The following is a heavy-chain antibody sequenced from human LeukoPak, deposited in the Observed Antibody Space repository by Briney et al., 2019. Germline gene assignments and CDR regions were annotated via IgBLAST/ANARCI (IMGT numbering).Heavy chain of an antibody. V-gene: IGHV1-46*01. D-gene: IGHD1-26*01. J-gene: IGHJ4*02. CDR2: INPSGGST. Sequence: ASVKVSCKASGYTFTSYYMLWARQAPGQGLEWMGIINPSGGSTSYAQKFQGRVTMTRDTSTSTVYMELSSLRSEDTAVYYCATDPVGATVYYFDYWGQGTLVTVSS. CDR1: GYTFTSYY. CDR3: ATDPVGATVYYFDY.